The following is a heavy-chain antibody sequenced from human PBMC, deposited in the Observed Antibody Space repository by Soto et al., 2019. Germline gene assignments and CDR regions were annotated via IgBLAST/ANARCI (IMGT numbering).Heavy chain of an antibody. CDR1: GGSISSYY. CDR2: IYHSGST. V-gene: IGHV4-59*01. D-gene: IGHD1-1*01. J-gene: IGHJ4*02. Sequence: QVQLQESGPGLVKPSETLSLTCTVSGGSISSYYWSWIRQPPGKALEWIGYIYHSGSTNYNPSLKSRVTVPVDTSKNQSPRKLTSATAGVTAGYYCGEGRVTTLHSFDYWGQGTLVTVS. CDR3: GEGRVTTLHSFDY.